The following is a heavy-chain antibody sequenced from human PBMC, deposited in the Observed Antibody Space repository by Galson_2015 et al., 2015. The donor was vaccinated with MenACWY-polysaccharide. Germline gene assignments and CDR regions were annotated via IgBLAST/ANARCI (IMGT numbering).Heavy chain of an antibody. Sequence: SLRLSCAASGFTFSGYWMSWVRQAPGKGLEWVANIKQVGSEKYYVDSVKGRFTISRDNAKNSLYLHLNSLRAEDTAMYYCARERPTLQQLVDFDYWGQGTLVTVSS. CDR1: GFTFSGYW. V-gene: IGHV3-7*01. J-gene: IGHJ4*02. CDR2: IKQVGSEK. CDR3: ARERPTLQQLVDFDY. D-gene: IGHD6-13*01.